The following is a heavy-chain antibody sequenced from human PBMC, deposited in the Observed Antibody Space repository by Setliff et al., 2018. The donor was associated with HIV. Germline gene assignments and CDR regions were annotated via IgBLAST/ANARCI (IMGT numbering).Heavy chain of an antibody. D-gene: IGHD2-21*02. CDR2: MNQSGTT. J-gene: IGHJ4*02. V-gene: IGHV4-34*01. CDR1: GTSFSDHY. Sequence: SETLSRTCSVYGTSFSDHYWSWVRQTPGKGLEWIGEMNQSGTTNYNPSLKSRVTMSLDTSERQFSLKLTSVTAADTAVYYCVRWYYCVSGACYRADYWGQGTMVTVSS. CDR3: VRWYYCVSGACYRADY.